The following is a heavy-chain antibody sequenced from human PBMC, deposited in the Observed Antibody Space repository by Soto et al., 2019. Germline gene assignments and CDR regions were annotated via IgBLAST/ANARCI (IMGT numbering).Heavy chain of an antibody. CDR2: MNPNSGNT. V-gene: IGHV1-8*01. Sequence: GASVKVSCKASGYTFTSYDINWVRQATGQGLEWMGWMNPNSGNTGYAQKFQGRVTMTRNTSISTAYMELSSLRSEDTAVYYCASSCSWQTTTNDYWGQGTLVTVSS. J-gene: IGHJ4*02. D-gene: IGHD6-13*01. CDR3: ASSCSWQTTTNDY. CDR1: GYTFTSYD.